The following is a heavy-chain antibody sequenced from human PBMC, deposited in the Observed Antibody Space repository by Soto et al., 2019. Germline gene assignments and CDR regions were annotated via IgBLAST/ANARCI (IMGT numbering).Heavy chain of an antibody. Sequence: AAVKVSCKASGYSFTNHGFSWVRQAPGQGLEGMGWSSVYNGNTNYAQNLQGRLTMTTDTSTRTAFMELRSLRSDDTAVYYCTKDSGVAYYFDTSGLRYGLDVWGQGTTVTVSS. CDR3: TKDSGVAYYFDTSGLRYGLDV. CDR2: SSVYNGNT. V-gene: IGHV1-18*01. J-gene: IGHJ6*02. CDR1: GYSFTNHG. D-gene: IGHD3-22*01.